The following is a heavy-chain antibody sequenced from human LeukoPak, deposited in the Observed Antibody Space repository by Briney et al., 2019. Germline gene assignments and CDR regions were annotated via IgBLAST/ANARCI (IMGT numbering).Heavy chain of an antibody. CDR1: GGSINTSNW. CDR3: TRDVGYQGY. Sequence: PSGTLSLTCAVSGGSINTSNWWSWVLQPPGKGLEWIVEIYHSGSTNYNPSVKSRVTISVDKSKNQFSLKLKSVTAADTAVYYCTRDVGYQGYWGQGTLVTVSS. J-gene: IGHJ4*02. CDR2: IYHSGST. D-gene: IGHD2-15*01. V-gene: IGHV4-4*02.